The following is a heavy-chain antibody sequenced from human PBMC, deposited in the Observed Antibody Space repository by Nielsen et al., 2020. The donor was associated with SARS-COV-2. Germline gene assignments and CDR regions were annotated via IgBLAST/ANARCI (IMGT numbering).Heavy chain of an antibody. J-gene: IGHJ4*02. V-gene: IGHV1-69*04. CDR2: IIPILGIA. Sequence: SVKVSCKASGGTFSSYTISWVRQAPGQGLEWMGRIIPILGIANYAQKFQGRVTITADKSTSTAYMELSSLRSEDTAVYYCAKEDCAGDDCWVDYWGQGTLVTVSS. CDR3: AKEDCAGDDCWVDY. CDR1: GGTFSSYT. D-gene: IGHD2-21*02.